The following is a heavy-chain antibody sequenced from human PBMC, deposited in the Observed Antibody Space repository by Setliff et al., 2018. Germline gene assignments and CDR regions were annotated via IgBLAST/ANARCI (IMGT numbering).Heavy chain of an antibody. J-gene: IGHJ4*02. V-gene: IGHV4-61*09. D-gene: IGHD3-10*01. CDR3: ARSLGSGTYWGSRPYYSDY. CDR2: IDPRGNT. Sequence: SETLSLTCTVSGGSISSGSNYWSWIRQPAGKGLEWIGHIDPRGNTNYNPSLKSRVTISRDTSKNQFSLKLTSVTAADTAAYYCARSLGSGTYWGSRPYYSDYWGQGTLVTV. CDR1: GGSISSGSNY.